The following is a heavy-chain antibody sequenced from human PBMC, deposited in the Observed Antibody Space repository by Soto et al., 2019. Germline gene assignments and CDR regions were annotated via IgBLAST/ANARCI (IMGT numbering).Heavy chain of an antibody. J-gene: IGHJ3*01. CDR3: AKSIAVAGNGAFDF. CDR2: ISGSGGGIT. Sequence: PGGSLRLSCAASGFTFSDYAMSWVRQAPGKGLEWVSGISGSGGGITYYADSVKGRFTISRDNSKSTLYLQVNSLRAEDTAVYNCAKSIAVAGNGAFDFWGHGTMVTVSS. V-gene: IGHV3-23*01. CDR1: GFTFSDYA. D-gene: IGHD6-19*01.